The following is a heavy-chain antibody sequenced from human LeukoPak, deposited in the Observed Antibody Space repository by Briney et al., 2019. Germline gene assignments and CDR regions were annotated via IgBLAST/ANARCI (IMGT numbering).Heavy chain of an antibody. CDR1: GSSISSSTW. Sequence: PETLSLTCAVSGSSISSSTWWTWVRQPPGKGLEWIGEVFYSGSTNSNPSLKSRLTMSVDESKHEFSLKLTSVTAADTAVYYCASGGLVSRYLDHWGQGTLVTVSP. J-gene: IGHJ4*02. CDR2: VFYSGST. D-gene: IGHD3-9*01. CDR3: ASGGLVSRYLDH. V-gene: IGHV4-4*03.